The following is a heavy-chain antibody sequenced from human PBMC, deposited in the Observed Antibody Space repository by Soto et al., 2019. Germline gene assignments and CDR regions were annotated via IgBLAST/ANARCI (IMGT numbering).Heavy chain of an antibody. J-gene: IGHJ2*01. CDR1: GGSISGGVHS. V-gene: IGHV4-30-4*01. CDR3: AREIMPLTNDWYFDL. CDR2: FFDSGST. Sequence: QVQLQESGPGLVKPSETLSLTCTVSGGSISGGVHSWSWIRQPPGKGLEWIGHFFDSGSTYYNPSLKSRLTISVDTSNNQFSLRLSSVTAADTAVYYCAREIMPLTNDWYFDLWGRGTLVTVSS. D-gene: IGHD2-8*01.